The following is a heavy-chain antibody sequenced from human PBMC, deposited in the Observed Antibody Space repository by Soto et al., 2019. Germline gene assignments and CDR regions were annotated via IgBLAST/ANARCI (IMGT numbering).Heavy chain of an antibody. CDR1: GFSFSDHY. Sequence: QVQLVESGGGLVKPGGSLRLSCAASGFSFSDHYMSGIRQAPGKGLEWVSYISPGGDNIHYADSVKGRFTISRDNARNSLYLQMNSLRVEDTAVYYCVGETQWYFNYWGQGTLVTVSS. CDR3: VGETQWYFNY. D-gene: IGHD2-8*01. CDR2: ISPGGDNI. V-gene: IGHV3-11*01. J-gene: IGHJ4*02.